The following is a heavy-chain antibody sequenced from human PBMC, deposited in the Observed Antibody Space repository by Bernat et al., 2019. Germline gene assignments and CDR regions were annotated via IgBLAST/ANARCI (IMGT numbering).Heavy chain of an antibody. V-gene: IGHV4-34*01. D-gene: IGHD2-2*02. CDR2: INHSGST. CDR3: ARGQYQSLLYGALGYYYYYMDV. Sequence: QVQLQQWGAGLLKPSETLSLTCAVYGGSFSGYYWSWIRQPPGQGLEWIGEINHSGSTNYNPSLKSRVTISVDTSKNQFSLKLSSVTAADTAVYYCARGQYQSLLYGALGYYYYYMDVWGKGTTVTVSS. CDR1: GGSFSGYY. J-gene: IGHJ6*03.